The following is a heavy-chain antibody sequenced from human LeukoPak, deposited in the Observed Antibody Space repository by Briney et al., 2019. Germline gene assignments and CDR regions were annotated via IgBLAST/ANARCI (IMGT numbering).Heavy chain of an antibody. CDR3: AGGVAATVTNAGYCYYYMDV. CDR1: GGSFSGYY. V-gene: IGHV4-34*01. Sequence: SETLSLTCAVYGGSFSGYYWSWIRQPPGKGLEWIGEINHSGSTNYNPSLKSRVTISVDTSKNQFSLKLSSVTAADTAVYYCAGGVAATVTNAGYCYYYMDVWGKGTTVAVSS. J-gene: IGHJ6*03. CDR2: INHSGST. D-gene: IGHD4-17*01.